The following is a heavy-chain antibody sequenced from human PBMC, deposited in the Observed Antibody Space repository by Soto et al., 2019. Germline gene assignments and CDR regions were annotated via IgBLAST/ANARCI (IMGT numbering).Heavy chain of an antibody. CDR3: ARNRNWNYGMDV. CDR2: INADKGNT. J-gene: IGHJ6*02. D-gene: IGHD1-1*01. V-gene: IGHV1-3*01. CDR1: GYTFTNYP. Sequence: QVQLVQSGAEVKKPGASVKVSCKASGYTFTNYPMHWVRQAPGQRLEWMGWINADKGNTKYSQKFQGRVTTSRDTSTTTAYMELSSLGSEDTAVYYCARNRNWNYGMDVWGQGTTVTVSS.